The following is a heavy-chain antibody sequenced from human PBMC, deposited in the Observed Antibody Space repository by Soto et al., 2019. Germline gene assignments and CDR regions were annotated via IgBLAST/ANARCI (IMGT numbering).Heavy chain of an antibody. V-gene: IGHV1-69*01. Sequence: QVQLVQSGAEVKKPGSSVKVSCKASGGTLSRSAISWVRQAPGQGLEWMGGIIPIFGQAIYAQKFRGRVSIIADESTRTAYMEMSSLRSEDTAVYYCVTGSSWTKVESWGQGTLVTVSS. D-gene: IGHD6-13*01. CDR3: VTGSSWTKVES. CDR2: IIPIFGQA. J-gene: IGHJ4*02. CDR1: GGTLSRSA.